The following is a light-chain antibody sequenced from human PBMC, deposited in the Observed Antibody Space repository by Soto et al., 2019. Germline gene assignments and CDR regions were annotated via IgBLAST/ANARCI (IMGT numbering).Light chain of an antibody. CDR2: EDT. Sequence: QSALTQPASVSGSPGQSITISCTGTSSDVGAYKYVSWYQQHPGKAPKLMIYEDTNRPSGVSNRFSGSKSGNTASLTISGLQAEDEAGYYCCSYTTSSTWVFGGGTKLTVL. CDR3: CSYTTSSTWV. CDR1: SSDVGAYKY. J-gene: IGLJ3*02. V-gene: IGLV2-14*01.